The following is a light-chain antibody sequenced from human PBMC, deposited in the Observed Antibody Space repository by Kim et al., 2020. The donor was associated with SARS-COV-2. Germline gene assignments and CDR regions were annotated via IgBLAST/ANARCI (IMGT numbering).Light chain of an antibody. CDR3: CSYAGSYTLV. Sequence: GQSVTISCTGTSSDVGGYNYVSWYQQHPGKAPKLMTYDVTKRPAGGPDRFSGSKSGNTASLTISGLQTEDEADYYCCSYAGSYTLVFGGGTQLTVL. J-gene: IGLJ3*02. CDR1: SSDVGGYNY. V-gene: IGLV2-11*03. CDR2: DVT.